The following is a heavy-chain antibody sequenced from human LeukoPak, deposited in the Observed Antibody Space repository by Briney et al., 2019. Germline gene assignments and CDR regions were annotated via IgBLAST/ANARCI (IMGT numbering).Heavy chain of an antibody. Sequence: GSSVKVSCKASGGTFSSYAISWVRQAPGQGLEWMGWINPNSGGTNYAQKFQGRVTITRNTSISTAYMELSSLRSEDTAVYYCARVALRYFDWLSEYYFDYWGQGTLVTVSS. V-gene: IGHV1-8*03. D-gene: IGHD3-9*01. J-gene: IGHJ4*02. CDR1: GGTFSSYA. CDR3: ARVALRYFDWLSEYYFDY. CDR2: INPNSGGT.